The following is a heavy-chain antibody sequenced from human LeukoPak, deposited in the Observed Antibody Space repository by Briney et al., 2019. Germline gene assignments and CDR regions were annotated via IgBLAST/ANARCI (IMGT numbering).Heavy chain of an antibody. CDR3: AREDYYGSGSYRVPDY. D-gene: IGHD3-10*01. Sequence: ASVKVSCKASGYTFTGYYMHWVRQAPGQGLEWMGWINPNSGGTNYAQKFQGRVTMTRDTSISTAYMDLSRLRSDDTAVYYCAREDYYGSGSYRVPDYWGQGTLVTVSS. CDR1: GYTFTGYY. CDR2: INPNSGGT. V-gene: IGHV1-2*02. J-gene: IGHJ4*02.